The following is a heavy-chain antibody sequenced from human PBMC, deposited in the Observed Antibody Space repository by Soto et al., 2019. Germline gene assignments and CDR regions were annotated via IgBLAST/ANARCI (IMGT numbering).Heavy chain of an antibody. CDR2: ISASGGST. V-gene: IGHV3-23*01. CDR3: AKGGSPDS. CDR1: GFTFSSYA. Sequence: GGSLRLSCAASGFTFSSYARHWVRQAPGKGLEWVSGISASGGSTYYADSVKGRFTISRDNSNSKNTLYLQMNSLRVEDTAVYYCAKGGSPDSWGQGTLVTVSS. D-gene: IGHD1-26*01. J-gene: IGHJ5*01.